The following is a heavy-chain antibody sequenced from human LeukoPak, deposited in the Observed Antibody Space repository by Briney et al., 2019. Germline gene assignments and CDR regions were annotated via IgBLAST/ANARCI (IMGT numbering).Heavy chain of an antibody. CDR1: GYTFTAYY. D-gene: IGHD3-22*01. Sequence: ASVKVSCKASGYTFTAYYMHWLRQAPGQGLEWMGWISPYSGATHYAQKLQGRVTMTTDTSTSTAYMELRSLRSDDTAVYYCARDSSGYYPIDYWGQGTLVTVSS. V-gene: IGHV1-18*04. CDR2: ISPYSGAT. J-gene: IGHJ4*02. CDR3: ARDSSGYYPIDY.